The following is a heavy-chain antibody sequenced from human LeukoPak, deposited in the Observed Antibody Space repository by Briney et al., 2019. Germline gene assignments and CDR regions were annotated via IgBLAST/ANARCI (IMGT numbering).Heavy chain of an antibody. CDR1: GGSFSGYY. Sequence: PSETLSLTCAVYGGSFSGYYWSWIRQPPGKGLEWIGEINHSGSTNYNPSLKSRVTISVDTSKNQFSLKLSSVTAADTAVYYCARGAVVRGPSYYYYYYMDVWGKGTTVTVSS. CDR3: ARGAVVRGPSYYYYYYMDV. J-gene: IGHJ6*03. D-gene: IGHD3-10*01. CDR2: INHSGST. V-gene: IGHV4-34*01.